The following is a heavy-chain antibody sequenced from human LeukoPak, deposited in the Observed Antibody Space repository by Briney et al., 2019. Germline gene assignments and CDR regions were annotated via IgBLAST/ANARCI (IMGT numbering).Heavy chain of an antibody. CDR2: FDPEDGET. V-gene: IGHV1-24*01. Sequence: ASVKVSCKVSRYTLTELSLHWVRQAHGKGLEWMGGFDPEDGETIYAQKFQGRVTMTEDTSTDTAYMELSSLRSEDTAVYYCATTYSGYDSFLDYWGQGTLLTVSS. J-gene: IGHJ4*02. CDR1: RYTLTELS. D-gene: IGHD5-12*01. CDR3: ATTYSGYDSFLDY.